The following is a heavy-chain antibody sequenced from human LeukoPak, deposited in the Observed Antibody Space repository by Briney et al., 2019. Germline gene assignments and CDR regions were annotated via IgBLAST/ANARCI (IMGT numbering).Heavy chain of an antibody. CDR1: GYTFTGYY. CDR2: INPNSGGT. V-gene: IGHV1-2*02. J-gene: IGHJ6*02. Sequence: ASVKVSCKASGYTFTGYYMHWVRRAPGQGLEWMGWINPNSGGTNYAQKFQGRVTMTRDTSISTAYMELSRLRSDDTAVYYCARVGYDFWSGYYTYYYYGMDVWGQGTTVTVSS. CDR3: ARVGYDFWSGYYTYYYYGMDV. D-gene: IGHD3-3*01.